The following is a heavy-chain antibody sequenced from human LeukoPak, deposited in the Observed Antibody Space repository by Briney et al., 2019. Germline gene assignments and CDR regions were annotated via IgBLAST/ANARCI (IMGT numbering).Heavy chain of an antibody. Sequence: GASVKVSCKASGGTFSSYAISWVRQAPGQGLEWMGRIIPIFGTANYAQKFQGRVTITTNEFTSTAYMELSSLRSEETAVYYCARDWTVARAFDIWGQGTMVTVSS. D-gene: IGHD5-12*01. V-gene: IGHV1-69*05. CDR1: GGTFSSYA. CDR3: ARDWTVARAFDI. CDR2: IIPIFGTA. J-gene: IGHJ3*02.